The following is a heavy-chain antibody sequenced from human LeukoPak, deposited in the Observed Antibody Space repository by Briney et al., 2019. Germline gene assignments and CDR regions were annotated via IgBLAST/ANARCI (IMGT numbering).Heavy chain of an antibody. CDR3: ARDGRSVVGAIIYNWFDA. D-gene: IGHD1-26*01. CDR1: GGSLSSYY. CDR2: IYYSGST. Sequence: SETLSLTCTVSGGSLSSYYWSWIRQPPGKRLEWIGYIYYSGSTDYNPSLKNRVTISVDTSKNQFSLKLSPVTAADTAVYYCARDGRSVVGAIIYNWFDAWGQGTLVTVSS. J-gene: IGHJ5*02. V-gene: IGHV4-59*01.